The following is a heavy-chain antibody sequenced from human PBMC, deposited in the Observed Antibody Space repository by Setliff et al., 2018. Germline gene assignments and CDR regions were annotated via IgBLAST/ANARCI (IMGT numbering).Heavy chain of an antibody. J-gene: IGHJ6*03. CDR3: ARVVPTARRGRLYYYYMDV. Sequence: SETLSLTCVVDGMSFIEHYWAWIRQSPGKGLEWIGEISHTGSTNYNPSLKSRVTISINTSKKQFSLMMNSVTAADTGVYFCARVVPTARRGRLYYYYMDVWDKGTTVTVSS. V-gene: IGHV4-34*01. CDR1: GMSFIEHY. D-gene: IGHD1-1*01. CDR2: ISHTGST.